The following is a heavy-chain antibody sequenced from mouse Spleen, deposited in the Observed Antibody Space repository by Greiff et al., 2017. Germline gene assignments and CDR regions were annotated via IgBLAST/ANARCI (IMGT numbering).Heavy chain of an antibody. J-gene: IGHJ2*01. V-gene: IGHV5-9*04. CDR2: ISSGGGNT. Sequence: EVKLMESGGGLVKLGGSLKLSCAASGFTFSSYAMSWVRQTPEKRLEWVATISSGGGNTYYPDSVKGRFTISRDNAKNTLYLQMSSLKSEDTAMYYCARRWGNYDYFDYWGQGTTLTVSS. D-gene: IGHD2-1*01. CDR3: ARRWGNYDYFDY. CDR1: GFTFSSYA.